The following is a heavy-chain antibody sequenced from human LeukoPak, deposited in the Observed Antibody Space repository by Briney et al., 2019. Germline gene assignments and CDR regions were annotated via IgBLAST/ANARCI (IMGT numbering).Heavy chain of an antibody. V-gene: IGHV4-34*12. CDR2: IIPRGSA. D-gene: IGHD7-27*01. CDR3: ARHITGERAFDV. CDR1: GGSFCGYY. Sequence: SETLSLMCAVCGGSFCGYYWRWLRQPPGQGLEWIGEIIPRGSASYNPSLKRRINISIDTTKKQLSLTMNSVNAADTAAYYCARHITGERAFDVWGQGTVVTVSS. J-gene: IGHJ3*01.